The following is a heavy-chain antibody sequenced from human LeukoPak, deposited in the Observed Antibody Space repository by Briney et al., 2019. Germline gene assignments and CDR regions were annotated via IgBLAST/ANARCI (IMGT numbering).Heavy chain of an antibody. CDR1: GFTFSSYA. CDR3: AKDGPPGSSGYDWFDP. J-gene: IGHJ5*02. D-gene: IGHD3-22*01. V-gene: IGHV3-23*01. Sequence: GGSLRLSCAASGFTFSSYAMSWVRQAPGKGLEWVSAISGSGGSTYYADSVKGWFTISRDNSKNTLYLQMNSLRAEDTAVYYCAKDGPPGSSGYDWFDPWGQGTLVTVSS. CDR2: ISGSGGST.